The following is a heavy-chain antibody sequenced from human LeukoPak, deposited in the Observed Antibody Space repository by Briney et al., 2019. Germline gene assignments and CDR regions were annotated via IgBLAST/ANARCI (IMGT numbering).Heavy chain of an antibody. Sequence: ASVKVSCKASGGTFSSYAISWVRQAPGQGLEWMGWINPNSGGTNYAQKFQGRVTMTRDTSISTAYMELSRLSSDDTAVYYCARGRFTIFGVVITLDYWGQGTLVTVSS. V-gene: IGHV1-2*02. CDR3: ARGRFTIFGVVITLDY. J-gene: IGHJ4*02. D-gene: IGHD3-3*01. CDR2: INPNSGGT. CDR1: GGTFSSYA.